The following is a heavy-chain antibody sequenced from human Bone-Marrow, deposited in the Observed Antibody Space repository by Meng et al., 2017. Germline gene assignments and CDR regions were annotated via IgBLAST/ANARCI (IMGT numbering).Heavy chain of an antibody. CDR1: GGSFSDYY. D-gene: IGHD4-11*01. CDR3: ARGPTTMAHDFDY. V-gene: IGHV4-34*01. CDR2: INHSGST. Sequence: HVQLQQWGAGLLKPSETLSLTCVVSGGSFSDYYWSWIRQPPGKGLEWIGEINHSGSTNYNPSLESRATISVDTSQNNLSLKLSSVTAADSAVYCCARGPTTMAHDFDYWGQGTLVTVSS. J-gene: IGHJ4*02.